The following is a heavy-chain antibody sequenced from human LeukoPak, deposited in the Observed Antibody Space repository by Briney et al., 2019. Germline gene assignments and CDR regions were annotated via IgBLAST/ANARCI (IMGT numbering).Heavy chain of an antibody. CDR3: ARGHSSSWYFHNYYYYMDV. V-gene: IGHV3-48*04. J-gene: IGHJ6*03. Sequence: GGSLRLSCAASGFTFSSYSMNWVRQAPGKGLEWVSYISSSSSTIYYADSVKGRLTISRDNAKNSLYLQMNSQRAEDTAVYYCARGHSSSWYFHNYYYYMDVWGKGTTVTVSS. CDR2: ISSSSSTI. CDR1: GFTFSSYS. D-gene: IGHD6-13*01.